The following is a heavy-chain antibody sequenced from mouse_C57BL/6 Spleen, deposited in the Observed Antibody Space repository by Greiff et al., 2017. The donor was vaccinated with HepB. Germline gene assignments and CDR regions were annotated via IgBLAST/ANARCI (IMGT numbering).Heavy chain of an antibody. CDR3: ARHYGNDWYFDV. CDR1: GFTFSDYY. V-gene: IGHV5-16*01. D-gene: IGHD2-1*01. CDR2: INYDGSST. Sequence: EVKLMESEGGLVQPGSSMKLSCTASGFTFSDYYMAWVRQVPEKGLEWVANINYDGSSTYYLDSLKSRFIISRDNAKNILYLQMSSLKSEDTATYYCARHYGNDWYFDVWGTGTTVTVSS. J-gene: IGHJ1*03.